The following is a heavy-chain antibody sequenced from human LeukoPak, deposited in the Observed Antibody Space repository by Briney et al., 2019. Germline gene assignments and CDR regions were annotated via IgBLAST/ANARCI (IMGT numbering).Heavy chain of an antibody. CDR3: ARKGRLPGPYYYYYYMDV. J-gene: IGHJ6*03. D-gene: IGHD2-15*01. CDR2: INHSGST. V-gene: IGHV4-34*01. CDR1: GGSFSGYY. Sequence: ASETLSLTCAVYGGSFSGYYWSWIRQPPGKGLEWIGEINHSGSTNYNPSLKSRVTISVNTSKNQFSLKLSSVTAADTAVYYCARKGRLPGPYYYYYYMDVWGKGTTVTI.